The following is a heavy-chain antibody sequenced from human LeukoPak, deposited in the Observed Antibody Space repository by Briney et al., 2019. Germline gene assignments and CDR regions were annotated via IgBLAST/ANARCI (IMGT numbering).Heavy chain of an antibody. CDR2: ISSNGGST. Sequence: GGSLRLSCAASGFTFSSYAMHWVRQAPGKGLEYVSAISSNGGSTYYANSVKGRFTISRDNSKNTLYLQMGSLRAEDMAAYYCARGRKSKIFGVVISSTQVEDNWFDPWGQGSLVTVSS. J-gene: IGHJ5*02. D-gene: IGHD3-3*01. V-gene: IGHV3-64*01. CDR1: GFTFSSYA. CDR3: ARGRKSKIFGVVISSTQVEDNWFDP.